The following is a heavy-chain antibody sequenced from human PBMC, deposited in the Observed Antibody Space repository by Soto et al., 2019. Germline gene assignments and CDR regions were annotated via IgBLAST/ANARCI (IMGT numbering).Heavy chain of an antibody. V-gene: IGHV3-21*01. Sequence: EVQLVESGGGLVKPGGSLRLSCAASGFSFSSYSINWVRQAPGKGLEWVSSISSSSNHVYYADSVKGRFTISRDNAKSSLFLQMNSLRTEDTAVYYCARALPLYTGVFDMWGQWTMVTVSS. CDR3: ARALPLYTGVFDM. CDR2: ISSSSNHV. CDR1: GFSFSSYS. J-gene: IGHJ3*02. D-gene: IGHD2-2*02.